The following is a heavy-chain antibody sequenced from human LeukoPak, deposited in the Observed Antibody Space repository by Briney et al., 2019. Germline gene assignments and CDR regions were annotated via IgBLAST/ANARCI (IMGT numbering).Heavy chain of an antibody. CDR1: GYTFTGYY. CDR3: ARDGSGSYTDNWFDP. Sequence: GASVKVSCKASGYTFTGYYMHWVRQAPGQGLEWVGWINPNSGGTNYAQKFQGRVTMTRDTSISTAYMELSRLRSDDTAVYYCARDGSGSYTDNWFDPWGQGTLVTVSS. CDR2: INPNSGGT. J-gene: IGHJ5*02. D-gene: IGHD3-10*01. V-gene: IGHV1-2*02.